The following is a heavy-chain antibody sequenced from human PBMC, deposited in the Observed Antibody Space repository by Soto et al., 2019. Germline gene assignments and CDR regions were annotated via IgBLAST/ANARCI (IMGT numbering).Heavy chain of an antibody. CDR1: GFTFSSYA. Sequence: QVQLVESGGGVVQPGSSLRLSCAASGFTFSSYAIHWVRQAPGKGLEWVAVISYDGNDESYTDSVKGRFTISRDTSKNTLYLQMNSLRPEDTAIYYCAKDRTSHFWSAYFDSWGQGTLIAVSS. J-gene: IGHJ4*02. D-gene: IGHD3-3*02. CDR2: ISYDGNDE. CDR3: AKDRTSHFWSAYFDS. V-gene: IGHV3-30-3*01.